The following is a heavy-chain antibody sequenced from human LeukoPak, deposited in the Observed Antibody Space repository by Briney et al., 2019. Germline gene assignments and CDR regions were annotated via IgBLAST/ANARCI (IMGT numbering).Heavy chain of an antibody. CDR2: IYHSGST. CDR3: ASYVSAVTSDYFDY. D-gene: IGHD4-17*01. J-gene: IGHJ4*02. CDR1: GGSISSSNW. V-gene: IGHV4-4*02. Sequence: PSETLSLTCAVSGGSISSSNWWSWVRQPPGKGLEWIGEIYHSGSTNYNPSLKSRVTISVDKSKNQFSLKLSSVTAADTAVYYCASYVSAVTSDYFDYWGQGTLVTVSS.